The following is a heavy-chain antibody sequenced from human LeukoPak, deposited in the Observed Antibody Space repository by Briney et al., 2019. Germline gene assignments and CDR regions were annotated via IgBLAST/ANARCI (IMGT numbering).Heavy chain of an antibody. CDR3: ARRRNGYSYGYCYFDY. Sequence: PSETLSLTCNVSGDSISSSYHFWGWIRQPPGKGLEWIGGMYYRGTSYYSPSLRSRVSISVDTSKNQFSLKLSSVTAADTAVYYCARRRNGYSYGYCYFDYWGQGTLVTVSS. CDR2: MYYRGTS. D-gene: IGHD5-18*01. CDR1: GDSISSSYHF. J-gene: IGHJ4*02. V-gene: IGHV4-39*01.